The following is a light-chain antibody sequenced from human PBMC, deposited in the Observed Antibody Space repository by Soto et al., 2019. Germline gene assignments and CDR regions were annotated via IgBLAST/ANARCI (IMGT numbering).Light chain of an antibody. J-gene: IGLJ2*01. CDR2: SND. V-gene: IGLV1-47*01. CDR3: AAWDDSLSGPL. Sequence: QSVLTQSPSASGTPGQRVTISCSGTSSSIGTNYVYWYQQLPGTAPKVLIYSNDKRPSGVPDRFSGSKSGTSASLAISGLRSEDEADYSCAAWDDSLSGPLFGGGTKLTVL. CDR1: SSSIGTNY.